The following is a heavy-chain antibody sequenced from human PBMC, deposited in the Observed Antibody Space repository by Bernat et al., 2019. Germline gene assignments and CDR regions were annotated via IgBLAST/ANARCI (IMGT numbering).Heavy chain of an antibody. J-gene: IGHJ4*02. CDR1: GFTFNFYA. D-gene: IGHD6-13*01. Sequence: EVQLLESGGGLVQPGGSLRLSCAASGFTFNFYAMSWVHQAPGKGLEWVSSISGSGGTTYWADSVKGRFTISRDDSKNTVFLQMNNLRAEDTALYYCTKGPATSTSWPEPFDDWGQGIMVTVSS. CDR3: TKGPATSTSWPEPFDD. V-gene: IGHV3-23*01. CDR2: ISGSGGTT.